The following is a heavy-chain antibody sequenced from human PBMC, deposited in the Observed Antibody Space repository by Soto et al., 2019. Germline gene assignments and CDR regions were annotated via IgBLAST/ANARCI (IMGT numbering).Heavy chain of an antibody. CDR3: AHAYDYVWGSYRPGFDY. V-gene: IGHV2-5*01. Sequence: SGPTLVNPTQTRTLTCTFSGFSLSTSGVGVGWIRQPPGKALEWLALIYWNDDKRYSPSLKSRLTITKDTSKNQVVLTMTNMDPVDTATYYCAHAYDYVWGSYRPGFDYWGQGTLVTVSS. D-gene: IGHD3-16*02. CDR2: IYWNDDK. J-gene: IGHJ4*02. CDR1: GFSLSTSGVG.